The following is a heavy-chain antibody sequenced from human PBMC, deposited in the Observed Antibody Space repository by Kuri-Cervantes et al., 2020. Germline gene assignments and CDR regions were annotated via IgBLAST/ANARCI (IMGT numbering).Heavy chain of an antibody. D-gene: IGHD3-22*01. CDR1: GGSFNGYY. V-gene: IGHV4-34*01. CDR3: ARDSSLAMIVGAHAFDI. Sequence: CAVYGGSFNGYYWSWIRRPPGKGLEWIGEINHSGDTTYNPSLKSRLTISVDTSKNQFSLKLSSVTAADTAVYYCARDSSLAMIVGAHAFDIWGQGTMVTVSS. J-gene: IGHJ3*02. CDR2: INHSGDT.